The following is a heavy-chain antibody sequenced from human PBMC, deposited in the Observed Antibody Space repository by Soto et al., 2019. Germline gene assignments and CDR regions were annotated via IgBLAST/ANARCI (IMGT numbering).Heavy chain of an antibody. J-gene: IGHJ6*02. D-gene: IGHD3-10*01. CDR2: ISYDGSNK. Sequence: SGGSLRLSCAASGFTFSSCAMHWVRQAPGKGLEWVAVISYDGSNKYYADSVKGRFTISRDNSKNTLYLQMNSLRAEDTAVYYCARDPRLTRSGSYYKGLYYYGMDVWGQGTTVTVSS. CDR3: ARDPRLTRSGSYYKGLYYYGMDV. V-gene: IGHV3-30-3*01. CDR1: GFTFSSCA.